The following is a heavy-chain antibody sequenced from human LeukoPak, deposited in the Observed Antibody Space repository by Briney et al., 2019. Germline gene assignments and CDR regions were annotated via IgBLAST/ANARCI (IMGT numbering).Heavy chain of an antibody. J-gene: IGHJ4*02. CDR3: ARQYVDYYDSSGLFDY. V-gene: IGHV4-4*07. D-gene: IGHD3-22*01. CDR1: GGSISSYY. Sequence: PSETLSLTCTVSGGSISSYYWSWIRQPAGKGLEWIGRIYTSGSTNYNPSLKSRVTMSVDTSKNQFSLKLSPVTAADTAVYYCARQYVDYYDSSGLFDYWGQGTLVTVSS. CDR2: IYTSGST.